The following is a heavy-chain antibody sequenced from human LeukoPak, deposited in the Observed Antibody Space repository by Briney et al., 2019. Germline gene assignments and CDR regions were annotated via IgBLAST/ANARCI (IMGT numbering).Heavy chain of an antibody. CDR2: IIPIFGPP. D-gene: IGHD3-10*01. J-gene: IGHJ4*02. CDR1: GGTFSSDA. CDR3: TRRVISSRSDYFDV. Sequence: SVKVSCKASGGTFSSDAMTWVRQAPGQGLEWMGGIIPIFGPPDYALTFKGRVTITANKSTDPVYMELSSLKLEDTAIYYCTRRVISSRSDYFDVWGQGTLVTVSS. V-gene: IGHV1-69*06.